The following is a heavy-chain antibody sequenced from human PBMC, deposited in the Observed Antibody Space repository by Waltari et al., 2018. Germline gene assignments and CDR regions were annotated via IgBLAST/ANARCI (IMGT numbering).Heavy chain of an antibody. CDR3: ARRSPLIAAPFDY. CDR1: GYSFTSYW. J-gene: IGHJ4*02. Sequence: EVQLVQSGAEVKKPGESLKISCKGSGYSFTSYWIGWVRQMPGKGLEWMGIIYPGDSDTRYSPSFKGQVTSSADKSIRTAYLQWRSLKASDTAMYYCARRSPLIAAPFDYWGQGTLVTVSS. V-gene: IGHV5-51*01. CDR2: IYPGDSDT. D-gene: IGHD6-13*01.